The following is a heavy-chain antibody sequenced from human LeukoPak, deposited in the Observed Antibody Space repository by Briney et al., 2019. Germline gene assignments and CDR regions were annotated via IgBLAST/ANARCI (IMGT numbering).Heavy chain of an antibody. CDR2: ISYDGSNK. D-gene: IGHD6-6*01. J-gene: IGHJ4*02. CDR3: AKDPYSSFFYFDY. Sequence: GGSLRLSCAASGLTFSSYGMHWVRQAPGKGLEWVAVISYDGSNKYYADSVKGRFTISRDNSKNTLYLQMNSLRAEDTAVYYCAKDPYSSFFYFDYWGQGTLVTVSS. CDR1: GLTFSSYG. V-gene: IGHV3-30*18.